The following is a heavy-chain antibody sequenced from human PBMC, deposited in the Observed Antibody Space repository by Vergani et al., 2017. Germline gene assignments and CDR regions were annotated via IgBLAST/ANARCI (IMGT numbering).Heavy chain of an antibody. Sequence: QVTLRESGPALVKPTQTPTLTCTFSGFSLSTSGMCVSWIRQPPGKALEWLARIDWDDDKYYSTSLKTRLTISKDTSKNQVVLTMTNMDPVDTATYYCARIYYGSGSHADHDAFDIWGQGTMVIVSS. J-gene: IGHJ3*02. CDR3: ARIYYGSGSHADHDAFDI. D-gene: IGHD3-10*01. CDR2: IDWDDDK. CDR1: GFSLSTSGMC. V-gene: IGHV2-70*15.